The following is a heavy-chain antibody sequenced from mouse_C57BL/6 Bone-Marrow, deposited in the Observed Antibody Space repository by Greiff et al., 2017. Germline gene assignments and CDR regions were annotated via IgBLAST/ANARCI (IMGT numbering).Heavy chain of an antibody. CDR2: IHPNSGST. D-gene: IGHD1-1*01. CDR1: GYTFTSYW. J-gene: IGHJ4*01. Sequence: QVQLQQPGAELVKPGASVKLSCKASGYTFTSYWMHWVKQRPGQGLEWIGMIHPNSGSTNYNEKFKSKATLTLDKSSSTAYMQLSSLTSEDSAVYYCARSKNYYGSSSYYAMDYWGQGTSVTVSS. V-gene: IGHV1-64*01. CDR3: ARSKNYYGSSSYYAMDY.